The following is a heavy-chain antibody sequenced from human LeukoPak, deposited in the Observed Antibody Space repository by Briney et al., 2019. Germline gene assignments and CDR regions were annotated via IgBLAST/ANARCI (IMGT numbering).Heavy chain of an antibody. D-gene: IGHD3-10*01. CDR3: ARAVVRGVMFFDY. CDR2: INHSGST. V-gene: IGHV4-34*01. CDR1: GGSFSGYY. Sequence: SETLSLTCAVYGGSFSGYYWSWIRQPPGKGLEWIGEINHSGSTNYNPSLKSRVTISVDTSKNQFSLKLSSVTAADTAVYYCARAVVRGVMFFDYWGQGTLVTVSS. J-gene: IGHJ4*02.